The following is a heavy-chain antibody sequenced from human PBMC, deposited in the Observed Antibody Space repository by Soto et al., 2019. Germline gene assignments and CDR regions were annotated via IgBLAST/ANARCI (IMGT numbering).Heavy chain of an antibody. CDR2: ISYDGSNK. J-gene: IGHJ4*02. D-gene: IGHD3-22*01. CDR3: AKDDYDLFDY. V-gene: IGHV3-30*18. CDR1: GFTFSSYG. Sequence: GGSLRLSCAASGFTFSSYGMHWVRQAPGKGLEWVAVISYDGSNKYYADSVKGRFTISRDNSKNTLYLQMNSLRAEDTAVYYCAKDDYDLFDYWGQGTLVTVSS.